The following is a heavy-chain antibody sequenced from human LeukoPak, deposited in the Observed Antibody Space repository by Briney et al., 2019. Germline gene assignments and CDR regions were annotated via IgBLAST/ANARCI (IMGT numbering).Heavy chain of an antibody. CDR2: IKSKTDGGNT. V-gene: IGHV3-15*01. Sequence: GGSLRLSCAASGFTFSNAWMSWVRQAPGKGLEWVGRIKSKTDGGNTDYAAPVKGRFTISRDDSKNTLYLQMNSLKTEDTAVYYCTTADLGSSSFDYWGQGTLVTVSS. D-gene: IGHD1-26*01. CDR1: GFTFSNAW. J-gene: IGHJ4*02. CDR3: TTADLGSSSFDY.